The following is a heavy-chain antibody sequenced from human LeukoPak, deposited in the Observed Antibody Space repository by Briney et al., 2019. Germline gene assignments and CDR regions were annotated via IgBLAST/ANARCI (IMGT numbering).Heavy chain of an antibody. V-gene: IGHV3-33*08. CDR2: IWFDGSNK. CDR3: ARAVGPFDY. Sequence: GGSLRLSCAASGFTFSSYSMNWVRQAPGKGLEWVAVIWFDGSNKYYADSVQGRFTISRDNSKNTLHLQMNSLRVEDTAVYYCARAVGPFDYWGQGTLVTVSS. J-gene: IGHJ4*02. CDR1: GFTFSSYS.